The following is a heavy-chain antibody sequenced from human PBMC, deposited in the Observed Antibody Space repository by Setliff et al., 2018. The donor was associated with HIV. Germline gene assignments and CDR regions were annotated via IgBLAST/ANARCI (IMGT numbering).Heavy chain of an antibody. V-gene: IGHV3-21*01. D-gene: IGHD6-19*01. Sequence: GESLKISCAASGFTFSSYSMNWVRQAPGKGLEWVSSISSTSSYTYYSDSVKGRFTISRDNAKNSLYLQMNSLRADDTAVCYCARDRGVAVAGRFSDYWGQGTLVTVSS. CDR1: GFTFSSYS. J-gene: IGHJ4*02. CDR2: ISSTSSYT. CDR3: ARDRGVAVAGRFSDY.